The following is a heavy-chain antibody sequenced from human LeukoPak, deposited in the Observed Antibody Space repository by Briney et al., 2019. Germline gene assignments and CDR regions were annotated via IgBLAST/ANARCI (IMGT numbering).Heavy chain of an antibody. D-gene: IGHD2-2*02. CDR1: GFTFSSYA. J-gene: IGHJ4*02. CDR2: ISGSGVST. Sequence: GGSLRLSCAASGFTFSSYAMSWVRQAPGKGLEWVSAISGSGVSTYYTDSVRGRFTISRDKSKNTLYLQMNSLRAEDTAVYYCAGYNCSSTTCYTGGFDYWGQGTLVTVSS. CDR3: AGYNCSSTTCYTGGFDY. V-gene: IGHV3-23*01.